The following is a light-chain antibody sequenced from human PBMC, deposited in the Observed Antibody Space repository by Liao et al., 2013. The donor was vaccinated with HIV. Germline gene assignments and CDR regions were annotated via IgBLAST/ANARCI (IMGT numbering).Light chain of an antibody. J-gene: IGLJ2*01. CDR1: YLGDKY. CDR3: QAWDRNTAI. CDR2: QDN. Sequence: SYELTQPPSVSVSPGQTASITCSGDYLGDKYVCWYQQKPGQSPGLLIYQDNKRPSGIPERFSGSNSGNTATLTISGTQPMDEADYYCQAWDRNTAIFGGGTKLTVL. V-gene: IGLV3-1*01.